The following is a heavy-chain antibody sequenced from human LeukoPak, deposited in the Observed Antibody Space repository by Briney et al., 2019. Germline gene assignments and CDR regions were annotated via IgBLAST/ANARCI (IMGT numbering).Heavy chain of an antibody. CDR3: ASVWDGHYYDSSGYYSNDY. CDR1: GLTLRNFA. D-gene: IGHD3-22*01. J-gene: IGHJ4*02. V-gene: IGHV3-23*01. Sequence: GGSLRLSCAASGLTLRNFAMSWVRQAPGKGLEWVSSISISGDNTHYADSVKGRFTISRDNSKNTLYLQMNSLRAEDTAVYYCASVWDGHYYDSSGYYSNDYWGQGTLVTVSS. CDR2: ISISGDNT.